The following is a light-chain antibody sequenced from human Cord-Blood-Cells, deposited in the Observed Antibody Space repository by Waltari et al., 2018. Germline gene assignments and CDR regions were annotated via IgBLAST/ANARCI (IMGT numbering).Light chain of an antibody. CDR2: EVS. Sequence: QSALTQPPSVPGSPGQSITISCTGTSSDVGGFNLFSWYQQHPGKAPKLMIYEVSKRPSGVSNRFSGSKSGNTASLTISGLQAEDEADYYCCSYAGSSAVFGGGTQLTVL. J-gene: IGLJ7*01. CDR3: CSYAGSSAV. V-gene: IGLV2-23*02. CDR1: SSDVGGFNL.